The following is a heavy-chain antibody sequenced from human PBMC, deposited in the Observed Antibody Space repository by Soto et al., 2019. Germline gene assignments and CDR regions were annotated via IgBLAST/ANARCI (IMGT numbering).Heavy chain of an antibody. CDR1: VYTFTGYD. CDR3: ARGFFYYYDSSGYQSGLDDY. J-gene: IGHJ4*02. D-gene: IGHD3-22*01. V-gene: IGHV1-8*01. CDR2: MNPNSGNT. Sequence: XSVKVSCNASVYTFTGYDINWVRQATGQGLEWMGWMNPNSGNTGYAQKFQGRATMTRNTSISTAYMELSSLRSEDTAVYYCARGFFYYYDSSGYQSGLDDYWGQGTLVTVSS.